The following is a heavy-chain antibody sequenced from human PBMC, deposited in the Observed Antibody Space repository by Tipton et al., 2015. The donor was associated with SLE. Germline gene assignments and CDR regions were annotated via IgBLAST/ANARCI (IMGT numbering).Heavy chain of an antibody. CDR1: GYSLTELS. Sequence: QVQLVQSGAEVKKPGASVKVSCKVSGYSLTELSMHWVRQAPGKGLEWMGRFDAEDGETIYAQRFQDRVTMTEDTSTDTAYMELNSLKSEDTAVYYCATGPVDGPFDYWGQGTLVTVSS. D-gene: IGHD6-19*01. V-gene: IGHV1-24*01. CDR3: ATGPVDGPFDY. CDR2: FDAEDGET. J-gene: IGHJ4*02.